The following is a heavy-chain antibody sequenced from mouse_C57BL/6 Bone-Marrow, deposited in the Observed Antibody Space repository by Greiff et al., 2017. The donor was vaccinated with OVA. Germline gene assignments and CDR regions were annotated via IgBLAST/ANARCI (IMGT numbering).Heavy chain of an antibody. V-gene: IGHV1-61*01. CDR1: GYTFTSYW. CDR2: IYPSNSET. Sequence: QVQLQQPGAELVRPGSSVKLSCKASGYTFTSYWMDWVKQRPGQGLEWIGNIYPSNSETHYNQKFKDKATLTVAKSSSTAYMQLSSLTSEDSAVYYCAREDYYGYWYFDVWGTGTTVTVSS. CDR3: AREDYYGYWYFDV. J-gene: IGHJ1*03. D-gene: IGHD2-1*01.